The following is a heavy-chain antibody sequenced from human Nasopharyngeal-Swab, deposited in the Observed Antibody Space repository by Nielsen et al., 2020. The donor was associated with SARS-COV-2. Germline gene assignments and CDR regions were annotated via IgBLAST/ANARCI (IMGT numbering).Heavy chain of an antibody. CDR2: IKTTIEGGTT. Sequence: GESLKISCAASGFIFSNAWMSWVRQAPGKGLEWVGRIKTTIEGGTTDYVAPVKGRFTISRDDSKNTLYLQMNSLKIEDTAVYYCATAPRTGILGVVILSDYWGQGTLVTVSS. CDR3: ATAPRTGILGVVILSDY. CDR1: GFIFSNAW. J-gene: IGHJ4*02. V-gene: IGHV3-15*01. D-gene: IGHD3-3*01.